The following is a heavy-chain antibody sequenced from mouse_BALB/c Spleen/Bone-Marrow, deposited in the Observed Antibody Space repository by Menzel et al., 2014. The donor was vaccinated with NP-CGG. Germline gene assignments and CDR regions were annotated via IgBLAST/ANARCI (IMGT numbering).Heavy chain of an antibody. CDR3: ARWEYYAMDY. V-gene: IGHV14-3*02. Sequence: VQLQQPGAELVKPGASVKLSCTASGFNIKDAYMHWVKQRPEQGLEWIGRIDPANGNTKYDPKFQGKATITADTSSNTAYLQLSSLTSEDTAVDYCARWEYYAMDYWGQGTSVTVSS. D-gene: IGHD4-1*01. J-gene: IGHJ4*01. CDR2: IDPANGNT. CDR1: GFNIKDAY.